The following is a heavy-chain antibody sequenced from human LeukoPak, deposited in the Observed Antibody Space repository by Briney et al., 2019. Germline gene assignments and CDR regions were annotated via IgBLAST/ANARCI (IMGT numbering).Heavy chain of an antibody. CDR3: ARGGVVLIYNWSDP. V-gene: IGHV4-34*01. CDR2: INHSGST. CDR1: GGSFSGYY. J-gene: IGHJ5*02. D-gene: IGHD3-3*01. Sequence: SETLSLTCAVYGGSFSGYYWSWIRQPPGKGLEWIGEINHSGSTNYNPSLKSRVTISVDTSKNQFSLKLSSVTAADTAVYYCARGGVVLIYNWSDPWGQGTLVTVSS.